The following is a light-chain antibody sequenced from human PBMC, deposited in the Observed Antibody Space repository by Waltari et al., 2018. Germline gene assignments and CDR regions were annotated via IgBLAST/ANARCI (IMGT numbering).Light chain of an antibody. J-gene: IGKJ1*01. CDR3: QQYNTYSQWT. Sequence: DIQMTQSPSTLSASVGDRVTITCRASQSISSWLAWYQQKPGKAPKLLIYKASSLGSGVPSRFSGSGSGTEFTLTISSLQPDDFATYYCQQYNTYSQWTFGQGTKVEIK. CDR1: QSISSW. CDR2: KAS. V-gene: IGKV1-5*03.